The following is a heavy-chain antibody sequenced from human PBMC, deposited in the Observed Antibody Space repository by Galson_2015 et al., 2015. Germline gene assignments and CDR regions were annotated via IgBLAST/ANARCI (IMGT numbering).Heavy chain of an antibody. CDR1: GFTFSSYA. Sequence: SLRLSCAASGFTFSSYAMSWVRQAPGKGLEWVSTISGPGGTTYYADSVKGRFTVSRDNAKNSLYLEMNSLRVEDTAVYYCARAGTGTIDYWGQGTLVTVSS. V-gene: IGHV3-23*01. CDR3: ARAGTGTIDY. J-gene: IGHJ4*02. CDR2: ISGPGGTT. D-gene: IGHD1-1*01.